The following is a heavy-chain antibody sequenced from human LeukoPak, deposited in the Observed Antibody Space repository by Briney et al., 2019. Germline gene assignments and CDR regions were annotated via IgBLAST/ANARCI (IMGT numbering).Heavy chain of an antibody. CDR1: GFTFSSYA. V-gene: IGHV3-23*01. Sequence: PGGSLRLSCAASGFTFSSYAMSWVRQAPGKGLEWVSAISGSGGSTYYADSVKGRFTISRDNSKNTLYLQVNSLRAEDTAVYYCAKVGSYSPENYFDYWGQGTLVTVSS. CDR2: ISGSGGST. J-gene: IGHJ4*02. D-gene: IGHD1-26*01. CDR3: AKVGSYSPENYFDY.